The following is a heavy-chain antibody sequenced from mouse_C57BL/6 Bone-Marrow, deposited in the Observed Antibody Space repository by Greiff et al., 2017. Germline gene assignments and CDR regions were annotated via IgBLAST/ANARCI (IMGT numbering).Heavy chain of an antibody. J-gene: IGHJ2*01. Sequence: DVQLQESGAELVRPGASVKLSCTASGFNIKDDYMHWVKQRPEQGPEWIGWIDPENGDTEYASKFQGKATITADTSSNTAYLQLSSLTSEDTAVYYCTNSKIDYWGQGTTLTVSS. CDR3: TNSKIDY. CDR2: IDPENGDT. CDR1: GFNIKDDY. V-gene: IGHV14-4*01. D-gene: IGHD2-5*01.